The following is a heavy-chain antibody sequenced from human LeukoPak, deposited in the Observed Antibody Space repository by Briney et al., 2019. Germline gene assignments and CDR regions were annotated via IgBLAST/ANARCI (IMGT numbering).Heavy chain of an antibody. CDR1: GFTFSNFW. J-gene: IGHJ3*02. Sequence: GGSLRLSCAASGFTFSNFWMSWVRQAPGKGLEWVANMKQDGSEKYYVDSVKGRFTISRDNAKNSLYLQMISLRAGDTAVYYCAREGGSYDSSGYYQAYDAFDIWGQGTMVTVSS. CDR2: MKQDGSEK. D-gene: IGHD3-22*01. CDR3: AREGGSYDSSGYYQAYDAFDI. V-gene: IGHV3-7*05.